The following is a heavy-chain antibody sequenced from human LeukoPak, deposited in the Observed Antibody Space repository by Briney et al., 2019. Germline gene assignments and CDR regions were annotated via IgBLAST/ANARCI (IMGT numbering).Heavy chain of an antibody. CDR3: ARVKASYYYDSSGYPLHPDDY. J-gene: IGHJ4*02. D-gene: IGHD3-22*01. V-gene: IGHV4-61*02. CDR1: GGSISSGSYY. CDR2: IYTSGST. Sequence: PSQTLSLTCTASGGSISSGSYYWSWMRQPAGKGLEWIGRIYTSGSTNYNPSLKSRVTISVDTSKNQFSLKLSSVTAADTAVYYCARVKASYYYDSSGYPLHPDDYWGQGTLFTVSS.